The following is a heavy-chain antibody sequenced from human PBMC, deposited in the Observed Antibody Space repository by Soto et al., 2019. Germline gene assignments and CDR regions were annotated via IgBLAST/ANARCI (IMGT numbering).Heavy chain of an antibody. CDR1: GGTFSSYA. D-gene: IGHD2-2*01. Sequence: GASVKVSCKASGGTFSSYAISWVRQAPGQGLEWMGWINPNSGGTNYAQKFQGWVTMTRDTSISTAYMELSRLRSDDTAVYYCARAPIVVVPAATSHHYYGMDVWGQGTTVTVSS. CDR2: INPNSGGT. J-gene: IGHJ6*02. CDR3: ARAPIVVVPAATSHHYYGMDV. V-gene: IGHV1-2*04.